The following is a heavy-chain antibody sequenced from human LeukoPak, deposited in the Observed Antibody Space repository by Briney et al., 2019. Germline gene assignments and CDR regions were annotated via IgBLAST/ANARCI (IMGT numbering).Heavy chain of an antibody. D-gene: IGHD1-14*01. V-gene: IGHV1-8*01. Sequence: ASVKVSCKTSGYPFSTWEINWVRQAAGQGLEWLGWVHPYSGNTDYAPKFRGRVTMSRDTSTSTAYMELSGLRLDDTAVYFCARGPRNDPWGQGTLVTVSS. J-gene: IGHJ5*02. CDR2: VHPYSGNT. CDR3: ARGPRNDP. CDR1: GYPFSTWE.